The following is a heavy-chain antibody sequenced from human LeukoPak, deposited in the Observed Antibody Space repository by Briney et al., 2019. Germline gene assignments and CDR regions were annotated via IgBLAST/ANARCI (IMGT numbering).Heavy chain of an antibody. CDR2: INHSGST. CDR3: ARKTYFYYGSGSYYNRKRHFDY. CDR1: GGSFSGYY. V-gene: IGHV4-34*01. J-gene: IGHJ4*02. Sequence: SETLSLTCAVYGGSFSGYYWSWIRQPPGKGLEWIGEINHSGSTNYNPSLKSRVTISVDTSKNQFSLKLSSVTAADTAVYYCARKTYFYYGSGSYYNRKRHFDYWGQGTLVTVSS. D-gene: IGHD3-10*01.